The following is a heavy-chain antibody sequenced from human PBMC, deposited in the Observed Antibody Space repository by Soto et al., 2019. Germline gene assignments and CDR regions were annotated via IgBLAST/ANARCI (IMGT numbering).Heavy chain of an antibody. J-gene: IGHJ4*02. CDR2: IKQDGSEE. CDR1: GFTFSSYW. CDR3: AKGRASRNWDLDFDC. D-gene: IGHD1-26*01. V-gene: IGHV3-7*01. Sequence: EVQLVESGGGLVQPGGSLRLSCAASGFTFSSYWLSWVRQAPGKGLERVANIKQDGSEENYVDSVEGRFTISRDNAKNSVYLQMNSLRAEDTAVYYCAKGRASRNWDLDFDCWGQGTLVTVSS.